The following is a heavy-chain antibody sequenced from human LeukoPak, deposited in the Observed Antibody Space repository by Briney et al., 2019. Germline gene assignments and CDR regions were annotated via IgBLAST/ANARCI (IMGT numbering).Heavy chain of an antibody. J-gene: IGHJ6*03. V-gene: IGHV3-21*04. CDR3: ARDRYSSSWYVDYYYYYYMDV. CDR2: ISSSSSYI. Sequence: GGSLRLSCAASGFTFSSHWMTWVRQAPGKGLEWVSSISSSSSYIYYADSVKGRFTISRDNAKNSLYLQMNSLRAEDTAVYYCARDRYSSSWYVDYYYYYYMDVWGKGTTVTVSS. D-gene: IGHD6-13*01. CDR1: GFTFSSHW.